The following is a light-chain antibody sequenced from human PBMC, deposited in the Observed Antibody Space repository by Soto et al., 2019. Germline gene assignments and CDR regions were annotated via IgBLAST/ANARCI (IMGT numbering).Light chain of an antibody. CDR1: SRDVGGYDC. CDR3: SSYAGINILYI. V-gene: IGLV2-8*01. CDR2: EVS. Sequence: QSALTQPPSASGSPGQSVTISCTGTSRDVGGYDCVSWYQQHPGKAPKLMMYEVSKRPSGVPDRLSGSKSGNTASLTVSGLQPEDEADYYCSSYAGINILYIFGTGTKLTVL. J-gene: IGLJ1*01.